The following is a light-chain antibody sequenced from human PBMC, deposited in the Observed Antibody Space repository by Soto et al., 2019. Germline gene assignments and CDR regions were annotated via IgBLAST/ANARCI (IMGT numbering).Light chain of an antibody. J-gene: IGKJ1*01. CDR2: SAS. CDR1: QSISSW. CDR3: QLPTTYPRP. Sequence: DIQMSQSPSTLSASVGDRVTITCRASQSISSWLAWYQQKPGKAPKRLIYSASSLDSGVPLRFSATGSGTEFTFTISSLQPEDFATYYCQLPTTYPRPFCQGTKVDIK. V-gene: IGKV1-5*01.